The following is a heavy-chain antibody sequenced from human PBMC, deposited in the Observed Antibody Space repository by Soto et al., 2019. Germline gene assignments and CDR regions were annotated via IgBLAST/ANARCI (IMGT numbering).Heavy chain of an antibody. CDR1: GGTFSSHA. Sequence: GASVKVSCKASGGTFSSHAISWVRQAPEQGLEWMGLISAYNGNTNYAQKLQGRVTMTTDTSTSTAYMELRSLRSEDTAVYYCARVGEYSSSSGYYYYGMDVWGQGTTVTVSS. CDR2: ISAYNGNT. D-gene: IGHD6-6*01. V-gene: IGHV1-18*01. J-gene: IGHJ6*02. CDR3: ARVGEYSSSSGYYYYGMDV.